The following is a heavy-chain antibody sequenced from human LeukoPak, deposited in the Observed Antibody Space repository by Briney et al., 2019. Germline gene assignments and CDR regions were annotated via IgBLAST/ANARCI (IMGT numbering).Heavy chain of an antibody. J-gene: IGHJ4*02. CDR3: ATDAYGDDYGSYYFDY. Sequence: SETLSLTCAVSCGSITSSHWWSWARQPPGKGLEWIGEIYHGGTTNYNPSLESRVIMSVDKSKNQFSLNLSSVTAADTAVYYCATDAYGDDYGSYYFDYWGQGTLVTVSS. V-gene: IGHV4-4*02. D-gene: IGHD4-17*01. CDR1: CGSITSSHW. CDR2: IYHGGTT.